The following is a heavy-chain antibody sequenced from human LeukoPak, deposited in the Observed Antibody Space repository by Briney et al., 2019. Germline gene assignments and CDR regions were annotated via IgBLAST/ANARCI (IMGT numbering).Heavy chain of an antibody. CDR2: IKQDGSEK. D-gene: IGHD6-19*01. CDR1: GFTFTIYW. CDR3: ARMRGGWYVDY. Sequence: GGSLRLSCAASGFTFTIYWMSWVRQAPGKGLEWVANIKQDGSEKYYVDSVKGRFTISRDNAQNSLSLQMNSLRDEDTAVYYCARMRGGWYVDYWGQGTLVTVSS. V-gene: IGHV3-7*02. J-gene: IGHJ4*02.